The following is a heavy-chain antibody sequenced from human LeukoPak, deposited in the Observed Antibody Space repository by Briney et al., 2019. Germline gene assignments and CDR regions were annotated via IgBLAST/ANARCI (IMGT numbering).Heavy chain of an antibody. CDR3: ARDLSGIAAAVGVAERTNDAFDI. V-gene: IGHV1-2*04. J-gene: IGHJ3*02. CDR2: INPNSGGA. Sequence: ASVKVSCKASGYTFTGCYMHWVRQAPGQGLEWMGWINPNSGGANYAQKFQGWVTMTRDTSISTAYMELSRLRSDDTAVYYCARDLSGIAAAVGVAERTNDAFDIWGQGTMVTVSS. D-gene: IGHD6-13*01. CDR1: GYTFTGCY.